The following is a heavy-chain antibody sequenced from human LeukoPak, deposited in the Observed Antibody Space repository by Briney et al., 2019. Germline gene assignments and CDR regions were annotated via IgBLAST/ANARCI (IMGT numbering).Heavy chain of an antibody. CDR1: GGSISSYY. Sequence: PSETLSLTCTVSGGSISSYYWSWIRQPPGKGLEWIGYIYYSGSTNYNPSLKSRVTISVDTSKNQFSLKLSSVTAADTAVSYCAREFYSSDWYYYFDYWGQGTLVTVSS. CDR3: AREFYSSDWYYYFDY. J-gene: IGHJ4*02. CDR2: IYYSGST. V-gene: IGHV4-59*01. D-gene: IGHD6-19*01.